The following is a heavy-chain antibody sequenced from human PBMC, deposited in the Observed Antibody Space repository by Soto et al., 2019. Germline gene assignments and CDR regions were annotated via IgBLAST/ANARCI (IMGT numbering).Heavy chain of an antibody. CDR3: AKGNSGSPYGAFDY. CDR2: ISYDGSNK. V-gene: IGHV3-30*18. Sequence: ASGFTFSSYGMHWVRQAPGKGLEWVAVISYDGSNKYYADSVKGRFTISRDNFKNTLYLQMNSLRAEDTAVYYCAKGNSGSPYGAFDYWGQGTQVTVSS. D-gene: IGHD1-26*01. CDR1: GFTFSSYG. J-gene: IGHJ4*02.